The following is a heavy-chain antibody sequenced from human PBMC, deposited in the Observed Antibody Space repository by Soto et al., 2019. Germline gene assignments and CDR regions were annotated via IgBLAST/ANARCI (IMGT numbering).Heavy chain of an antibody. CDR1: GGTISSGGYY. CDR2: IHYSGST. V-gene: IGHV4-61*05. D-gene: IGHD2-15*01. CDR3: ARHMWKKNIVPYDAFDM. J-gene: IGHJ3*02. Sequence: SETLSLTCPVSGGTISSGGYYWSWIRQHPGKGLESLGFIHYSGSTYYNPSLKSRVTMSVDKSNNQFSLRLSYVTAADTAVYYCARHMWKKNIVPYDAFDMWGQGTVVTVSS.